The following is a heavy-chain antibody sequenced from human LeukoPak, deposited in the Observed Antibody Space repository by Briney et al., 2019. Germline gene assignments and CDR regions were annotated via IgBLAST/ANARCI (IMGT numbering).Heavy chain of an antibody. Sequence: GSLRLSCAASGFTVSDNYMSWVRQPPGKGLEWIGSVYYSGTTYYNPSLKSRVTISIDTSKNQFSLKLSSVTATDTAVYYCARRGDYWGQGTLVTVSS. J-gene: IGHJ4*02. CDR3: ARRGDY. CDR1: GFTVSDNY. CDR2: VYYSGTT. V-gene: IGHV4-39*01. D-gene: IGHD3-16*01.